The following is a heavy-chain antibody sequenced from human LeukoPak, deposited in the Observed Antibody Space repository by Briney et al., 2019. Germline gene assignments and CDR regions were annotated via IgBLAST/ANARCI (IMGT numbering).Heavy chain of an antibody. CDR1: GFTFSSYG. CDR2: IQYDGSNE. Sequence: GGSLRLSCAASGFTFSSYGMHWVRQAPGKGLEWVAYIQYDGSNEQFADSVKGRFSISRDNAKNTLYLQMNSLSAEDTAFYYCAKEELRRITMWGYMDVWGKGTTVTISS. D-gene: IGHD3-10*02. V-gene: IGHV3-30*02. CDR3: AKEELRRITMWGYMDV. J-gene: IGHJ6*03.